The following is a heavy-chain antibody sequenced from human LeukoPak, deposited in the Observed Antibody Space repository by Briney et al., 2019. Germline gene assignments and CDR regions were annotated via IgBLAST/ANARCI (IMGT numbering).Heavy chain of an antibody. CDR1: GGSISSSSYY. V-gene: IGHV4-39*01. CDR2: IYYSGSP. CDR3: ARRKGAYSYYYYYMDV. Sequence: SETLSLTCTVSGGSISSSSYYWGWIRQPPGKGLEWIGSIYYSGSPYYNPSLKSRVTISVDTSKNQFSLKLSSVTAADTAVYYCARRKGAYSYYYYYMDVCGKGTPVTVSS. J-gene: IGHJ6*03. D-gene: IGHD4/OR15-4a*01.